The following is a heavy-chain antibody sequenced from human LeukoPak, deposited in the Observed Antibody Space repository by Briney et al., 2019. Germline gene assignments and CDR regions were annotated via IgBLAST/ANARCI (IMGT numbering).Heavy chain of an antibody. V-gene: IGHV3-66*01. D-gene: IGHD3-10*01. Sequence: PGGSLRLSCAASGFTVGSNYMSWVRQAPGKGLEWVSIIYRGGSTNYADSVKGRFTNSRDTSKNTLYLQMNSLRAEDTAVYYCARASGITMVRGVIISEYFQHWGQGTLVTVSS. J-gene: IGHJ1*01. CDR3: ARASGITMVRGVIISEYFQH. CDR1: GFTVGSNY. CDR2: IYRGGST.